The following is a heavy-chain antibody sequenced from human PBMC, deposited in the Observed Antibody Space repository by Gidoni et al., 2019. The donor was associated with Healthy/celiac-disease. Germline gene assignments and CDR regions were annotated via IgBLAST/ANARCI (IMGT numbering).Heavy chain of an antibody. CDR2: ISGRGGST. V-gene: IGHV3-23*01. Sequence: EVQLLESGGGLVQPGGSLRLSCAASGFTFSSYAMSWVRQAPGKGLEWVAAISGRGGSTYYADSVKGRFTISRDNSKNTLYLQMNSLRAEDTAVYYCAKDYIVVVPAAIGSYGMDVWGQGTTVTVSS. D-gene: IGHD2-2*01. CDR3: AKDYIVVVPAAIGSYGMDV. CDR1: GFTFSSYA. J-gene: IGHJ6*02.